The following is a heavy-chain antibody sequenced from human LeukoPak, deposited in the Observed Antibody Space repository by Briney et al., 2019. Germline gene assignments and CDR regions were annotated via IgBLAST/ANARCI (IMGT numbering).Heavy chain of an antibody. V-gene: IGHV3-7*04. CDR1: GFTFSSYW. CDR3: ARGRSALIGSYYYYYMDV. J-gene: IGHJ6*03. CDR2: IKQDGSEK. D-gene: IGHD3-22*01. Sequence: PGGSLRLSCAASGFTFSSYWMTWARQAPGKGLEWVANIKQDGSEKYYVDSVKGRLTISRDNAKNSLYLQMNSLRAEDTAVYYCARGRSALIGSYYYYYMDVWGKGTTVTVSS.